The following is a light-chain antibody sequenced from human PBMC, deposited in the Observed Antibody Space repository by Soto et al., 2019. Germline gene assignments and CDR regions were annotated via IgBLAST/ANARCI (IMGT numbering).Light chain of an antibody. CDR1: SSTIGADYD. Sequence: QAVVTQPPSVSGAPGQRVTISCPGSSSTIGADYDVHWYQQLPGSAPKLLIYGNNNRPSGVPDRFSGSKSGTSASLAITGLQAEDEADYYCQSYDSSLSGVVFGGGTKLTVL. CDR3: QSYDSSLSGVV. J-gene: IGLJ2*01. CDR2: GNN. V-gene: IGLV1-40*01.